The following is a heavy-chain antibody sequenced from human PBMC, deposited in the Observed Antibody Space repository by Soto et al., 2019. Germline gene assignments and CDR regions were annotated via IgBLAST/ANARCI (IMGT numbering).Heavy chain of an antibody. CDR3: ARDAGTMATLGGYYYGMDV. V-gene: IGHV1-18*01. CDR1: GYTFTSYG. Sequence: QVQLVQSGAEVKKPGASVKVSCKASGYTFTSYGISWVRQAPGQGLEWMGWISAYNGNTNYAQKLQGRVTMSTDTSTSTAYMELRSLRSDDTAVYYCARDAGTMATLGGYYYGMDVWGQGTTVTVSS. CDR2: ISAYNGNT. D-gene: IGHD3-10*01. J-gene: IGHJ6*02.